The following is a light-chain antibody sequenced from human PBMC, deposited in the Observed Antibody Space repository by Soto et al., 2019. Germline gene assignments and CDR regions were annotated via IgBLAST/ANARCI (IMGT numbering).Light chain of an antibody. CDR2: DAS. Sequence: DIPITESPSTLSASVGDRVTITCRASQSIRYWVAWYQHKPGKAPKLLIYDASTLESGVPTRFSGSGSGTEFTLTISSLHPDDFATYYCQQYNILSTFGQGTK. J-gene: IGKJ1*01. V-gene: IGKV1-5*01. CDR3: QQYNILST. CDR1: QSIRYW.